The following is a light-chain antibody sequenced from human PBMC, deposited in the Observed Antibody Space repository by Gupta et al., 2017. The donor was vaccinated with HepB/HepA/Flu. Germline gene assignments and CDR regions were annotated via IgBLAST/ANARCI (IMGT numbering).Light chain of an antibody. V-gene: IGKV3-20*01. J-gene: IGKJ4*01. Sequence: EIVLTQSPGTLSLSPGERATLSCRASQSVSSNYLAWYQRKPGQAPRLLVYGASSRATGIPDRFSGSGSGTDFTLTISRLEPEDFAVYYCLQDGSSPFTFGGGTKVEIK. CDR1: QSVSSNY. CDR3: LQDGSSPFT. CDR2: GAS.